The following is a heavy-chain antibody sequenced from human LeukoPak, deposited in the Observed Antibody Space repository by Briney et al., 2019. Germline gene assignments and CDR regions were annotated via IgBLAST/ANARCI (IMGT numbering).Heavy chain of an antibody. CDR1: GFTFNIYG. CDR3: AKYSSGLGFDP. Sequence: GGSLRLSCTASGFTFNIYGMNWVRQAPGKGLEWVSGILSSGTSMYYADSVKGRFTISRDNSKNTLYLQMNSLRAEDTAVYYCAKYSSGLGFDPRGQGTLVTVSS. CDR2: ILSSGTSM. D-gene: IGHD3-22*01. J-gene: IGHJ5*02. V-gene: IGHV3-23*01.